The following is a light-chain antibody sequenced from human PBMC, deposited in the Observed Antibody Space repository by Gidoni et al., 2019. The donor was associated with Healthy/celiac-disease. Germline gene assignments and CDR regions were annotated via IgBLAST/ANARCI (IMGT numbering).Light chain of an antibody. J-gene: IGKJ2*02. CDR1: LSLLHSNGYNY. V-gene: IGKV2-28*01. Sequence: DIVMTQSPLSLPVTPGEPASISCRSSLSLLHSNGYNYLDWYLQTPGQSPQLLIYLGSNRASGVPDRFSGSGSGTDFTLKISRVEAEDVGVYYCMQALQTPCTFGQGTKLEIK. CDR2: LGS. CDR3: MQALQTPCT.